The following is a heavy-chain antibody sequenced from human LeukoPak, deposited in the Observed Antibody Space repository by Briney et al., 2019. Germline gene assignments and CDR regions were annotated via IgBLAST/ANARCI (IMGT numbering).Heavy chain of an antibody. CDR1: GFTFSCYS. Sequence: GGSLRLSCAASGFTFSCYSMNWVRQTPGKGLEWVSSISSSSSYIYYADSVKGRFTISRDNAKNSLYLQMNSLRAEDMAVYYCARALRDYKGFDPWGQGTLVTVSS. V-gene: IGHV3-21*01. J-gene: IGHJ5*02. CDR2: ISSSSSYI. D-gene: IGHD4-11*01. CDR3: ARALRDYKGFDP.